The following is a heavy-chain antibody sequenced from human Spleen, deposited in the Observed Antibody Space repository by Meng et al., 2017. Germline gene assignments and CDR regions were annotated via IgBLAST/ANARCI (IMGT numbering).Heavy chain of an antibody. CDR2: IRASDGAT. CDR1: GFTLSTCG. D-gene: IGHD2-21*01. J-gene: IGHJ4*01. Sequence: VLLVESWGGVVRPGGSLRLSCAASGFTLSTCGMTWVRQAAGKGLEWVSTIRASDGATYYADSGKGRFTISRDNSKNTLYLQMSSLRAEDTAVYYCLKGGWGSIFDYWGQGTLVTVSS. V-gene: IGHV3-23*04. CDR3: LKGGWGSIFDY.